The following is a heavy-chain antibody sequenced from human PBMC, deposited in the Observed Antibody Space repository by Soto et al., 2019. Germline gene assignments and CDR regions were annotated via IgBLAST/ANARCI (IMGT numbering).Heavy chain of an antibody. CDR1: GFTFSSYS. Sequence: EVQLVESGGGLVKPGGSLRLSCAASGFTFSSYSMNWVRQAPGKGLEWVSSIRSSSSYRYYADSGKGQFTISRDNAKNSLCLQMHSLRAEDTAVYYCARDNGVYWGQGTLVTVSS. J-gene: IGHJ4*02. CDR3: ARDNGVY. V-gene: IGHV3-21*01. CDR2: IRSSSSYR. D-gene: IGHD2-8*01.